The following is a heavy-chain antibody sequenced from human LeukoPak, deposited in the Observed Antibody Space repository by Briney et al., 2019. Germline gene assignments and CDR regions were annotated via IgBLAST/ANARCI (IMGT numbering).Heavy chain of an antibody. CDR1: GFTFSSYA. J-gene: IGHJ5*02. CDR2: ISGSGGST. V-gene: IGHV3-23*01. Sequence: GGPLRLSCAASGFTFSSYAMSWVRQAPGKGLEWVSAISGSGGSTYYADSVKGRFTISRDNSKNTLYLQMNSLRAEDTAVYYCAKLSYGSGSLRWFDPWGQGTLVTVSS. CDR3: AKLSYGSGSLRWFDP. D-gene: IGHD3-10*01.